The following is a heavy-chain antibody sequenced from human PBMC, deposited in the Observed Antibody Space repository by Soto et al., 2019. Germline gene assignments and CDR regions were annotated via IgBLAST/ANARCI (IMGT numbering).Heavy chain of an antibody. CDR3: ARDRRRGGWYAFDI. CDR2: LYSGGTT. J-gene: IGHJ3*02. Sequence: PGGSLRLSCAASGFTVSSKFMSWVRQAPGKGLEWVSVLYSGGTTQYADSVKGRFTISRDNSKNTLYLQMSSLRAEDTAVYYCARDRRRGGWYAFDIWGQGTMVTVSS. CDR1: GFTVSSKF. D-gene: IGHD6-19*01. V-gene: IGHV3-53*01.